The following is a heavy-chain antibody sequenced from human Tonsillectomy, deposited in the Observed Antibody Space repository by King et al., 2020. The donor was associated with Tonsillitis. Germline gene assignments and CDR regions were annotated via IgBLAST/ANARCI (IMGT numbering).Heavy chain of an antibody. CDR1: GFTFSSYA. CDR2: IYSGGSST. V-gene: IGHV3-23*03. Sequence: VQLVESGGGLVQPGGSLRLSCAASGFTFSSYAMSWVRQAPGKGLEWVSVIYSGGSSTYYADSVKGRFTISRDNSKNTLYLQMNSLRAEDTAVYYCAKEGSRSWYSHYFDYWGQGTLVTVSS. CDR3: AKEGSRSWYSHYFDY. J-gene: IGHJ4*02. D-gene: IGHD6-13*01.